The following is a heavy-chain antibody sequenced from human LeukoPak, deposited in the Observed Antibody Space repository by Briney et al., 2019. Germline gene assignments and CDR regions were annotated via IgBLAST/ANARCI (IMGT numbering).Heavy chain of an antibody. CDR2: ISGSGYSA. CDR3: AKDALRAVPYYFDY. J-gene: IGHJ4*02. Sequence: GGSLRLSCAASGFTFSSYGVNWVRQAPGKGLEWVAAISGSGYSAYYADSVKGRFTISRDNSKNTLFLEMNSLRPEDTAVYYCAKDALRAVPYYFDYWGQGTLVTVSS. V-gene: IGHV3-23*01. D-gene: IGHD3-10*01. CDR1: GFTFSSYG.